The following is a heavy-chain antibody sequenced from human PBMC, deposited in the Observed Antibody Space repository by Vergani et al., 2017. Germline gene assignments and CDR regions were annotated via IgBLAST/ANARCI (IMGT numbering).Heavy chain of an antibody. CDR1: GYTFTGYY. J-gene: IGHJ5*02. CDR2: IHPNSGGT. Sequence: QVQLVQSGAEVKKPGASVKVSCKASGYTFTGYYMHWVRQAPGQGLEWMGWIHPNSGGTNYAQKFQGRVTTTRDTSISTAYMALGRLRSDHTAVYYCARAPPCTICPYIWFDPWSQGTMVTVSS. D-gene: IGHD2-2*01. V-gene: IGHV1-2*02. CDR3: ARAPPCTICPYIWFDP.